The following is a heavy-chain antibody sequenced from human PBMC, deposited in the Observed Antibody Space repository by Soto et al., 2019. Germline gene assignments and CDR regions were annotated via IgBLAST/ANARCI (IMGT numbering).Heavy chain of an antibody. D-gene: IGHD2-2*01. V-gene: IGHV3-53*05. CDR1: GFTVSSNY. J-gene: IGHJ5*02. CDR3: SKEVSPFSTRHNWFDP. CDR2: IYSGGST. Sequence: GESLKISCAASGFTVSSNYMSWVRQAPGKGLEWVSVIYSGGSTYYADSVKGRCTISRDNSKDTLFLHMNSLRPDDTAVYYCSKEVSPFSTRHNWFDPWGQGTPVTVSS.